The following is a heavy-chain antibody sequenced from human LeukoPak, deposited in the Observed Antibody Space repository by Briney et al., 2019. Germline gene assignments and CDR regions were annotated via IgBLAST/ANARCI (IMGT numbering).Heavy chain of an antibody. CDR1: EFTFSNYG. Sequence: PGRSLRLSCAASEFTFSNYGMHWVRQAPGKGPEWVTVISYDGTNKYYADSVKGRFPISRDNSKNTLYLPMNSLRAEDTAVYYCARDHLPRGGLYSFDYWGQGTLATVSS. CDR2: ISYDGTNK. D-gene: IGHD5-12*01. J-gene: IGHJ4*02. V-gene: IGHV3-30*03. CDR3: ARDHLPRGGLYSFDY.